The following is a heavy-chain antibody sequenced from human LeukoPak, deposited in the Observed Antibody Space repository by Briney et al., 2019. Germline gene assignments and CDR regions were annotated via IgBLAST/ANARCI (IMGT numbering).Heavy chain of an antibody. V-gene: IGHV3-21*01. Sequence: GGSLRLSCAASGFTFSDYAMTWVRQAPGKGLEWVSSVSSSSSYIYYADSVKGRFTISRDNAKNSLYLQMNSLRAEDTAVYYCASIVGHTLEYWGQGTLVTVSS. CDR1: GFTFSDYA. CDR2: VSSSSSYI. J-gene: IGHJ4*02. CDR3: ASIVGHTLEY. D-gene: IGHD1-26*01.